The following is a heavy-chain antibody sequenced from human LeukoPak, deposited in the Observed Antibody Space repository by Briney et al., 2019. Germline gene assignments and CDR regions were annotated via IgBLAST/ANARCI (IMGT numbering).Heavy chain of an antibody. CDR3: ARSRGYSYGTTFLDY. D-gene: IGHD5-18*01. CDR1: GGSISGYY. J-gene: IGHJ4*02. Sequence: PSETLSLTCAVYGGSISGYYWSWIRQPPGKGLEWIGYIYYSGSINYNPSLKSRVTISVDTSKNQFSLKLTSVTAADTAVYYCARSRGYSYGTTFLDYWGQGTLVTVSS. CDR2: IYYSGSI. V-gene: IGHV4-59*08.